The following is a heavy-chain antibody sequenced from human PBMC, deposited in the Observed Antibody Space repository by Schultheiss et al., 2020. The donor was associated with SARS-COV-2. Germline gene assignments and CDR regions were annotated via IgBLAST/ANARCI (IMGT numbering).Heavy chain of an antibody. J-gene: IGHJ2*01. Sequence: SETLSLTCTVSGGSISSGYYWGWIRQPPGKGLEWIGSIYTSGSTNYNPSLKSRVTMSVDTSKNQFSLKLSSVTAADTAVYYCARDMRHYWYFDLWGRGTLVTVSS. CDR3: ARDMRHYWYFDL. D-gene: IGHD2-2*01. CDR1: GGSISSGYY. CDR2: IYTSGST. V-gene: IGHV4-38-2*02.